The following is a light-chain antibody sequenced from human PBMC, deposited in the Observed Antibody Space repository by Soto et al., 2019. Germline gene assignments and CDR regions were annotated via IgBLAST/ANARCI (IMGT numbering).Light chain of an antibody. V-gene: IGKV4-1*01. Sequence: DVVMTQSPESLAVSLGERATISCKSSHNILYTSNNRNYVDWYQQKPGHPPKLLILCASTRQSGVTDRFSGSGSGTDFTLTISSLQAEDVAVFYCEQYYFRPLPFGGGTKVELK. CDR1: HNILYTSNNRNY. CDR2: CAS. J-gene: IGKJ4*01. CDR3: EQYYFRPLP.